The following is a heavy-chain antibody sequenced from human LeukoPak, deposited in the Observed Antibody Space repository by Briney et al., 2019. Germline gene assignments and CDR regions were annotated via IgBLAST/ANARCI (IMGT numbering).Heavy chain of an antibody. CDR3: ARVPVVTAISLYYYYGMDV. V-gene: IGHV3-21*01. D-gene: IGHD2-21*02. CDR1: GFTFSSYS. CDR2: ISSSSSYI. J-gene: IGHJ6*02. Sequence: GGSLRLSCAASGFTFSSYSMNWVRQAPGKGLEWVSSISSSSSYIYYADSVEGRFTISRDNAKNSLYLQMNSLRAEDTAVYYCARVPVVTAISLYYYYGMDVWGQGTTVTVS.